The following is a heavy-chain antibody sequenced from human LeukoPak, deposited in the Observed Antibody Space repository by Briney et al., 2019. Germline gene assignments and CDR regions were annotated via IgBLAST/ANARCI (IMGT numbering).Heavy chain of an antibody. D-gene: IGHD3-3*01. V-gene: IGHV3-23*01. Sequence: GGSLRLSCAASGFTFSSYAMSWVRHAPGEGLEWVSAISGSGGSTYYADSVKGRFTISRDNSKNTLYLQMNSRRAEDTAVYYCAKTNYDFWSGYYPGDNNWFDPWGQGTLVAVSS. CDR3: AKTNYDFWSGYYPGDNNWFDP. CDR1: GFTFSSYA. J-gene: IGHJ5*02. CDR2: ISGSGGST.